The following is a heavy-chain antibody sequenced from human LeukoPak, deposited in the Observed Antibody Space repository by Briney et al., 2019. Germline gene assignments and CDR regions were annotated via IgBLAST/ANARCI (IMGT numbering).Heavy chain of an antibody. Sequence: PGGSLRLSCAASGFTVSSNYMSWVRQAPGKGLEWVSVICSGGSTYYADSVKGRFTISRDNSENTLYLQMNSLRAEDTAVYYCARTVVAATISYYYYMDVWGKGTTVTISS. CDR2: ICSGGST. V-gene: IGHV3-66*01. J-gene: IGHJ6*03. D-gene: IGHD2-15*01. CDR3: ARTVVAATISYYYYMDV. CDR1: GFTVSSNY.